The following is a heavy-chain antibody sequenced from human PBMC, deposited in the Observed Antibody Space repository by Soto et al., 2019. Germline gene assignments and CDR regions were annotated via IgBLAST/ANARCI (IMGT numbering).Heavy chain of an antibody. CDR1: GGSINTFY. CDR2: SFSSGST. CDR3: SREGCYRADNFSHGIQLCSFDF. J-gene: IGHJ4*02. V-gene: IGHV4-4*07. Sequence: QVRLQESGPGLLKPSETLSLTCTVSGGSINTFYWCWVRQPPGTGLERIGRSFSSGSTSFNPSLQTRVAISVDTAEKPYSLYLSTVTAADMAVYYCSREGCYRADNFSHGIQLCSFDFWGQGALVTVSS. D-gene: IGHD3-16*01.